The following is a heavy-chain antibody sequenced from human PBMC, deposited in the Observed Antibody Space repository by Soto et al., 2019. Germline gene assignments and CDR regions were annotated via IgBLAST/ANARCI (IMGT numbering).Heavy chain of an antibody. CDR3: ARTFYGGNSDWFEP. J-gene: IGHJ5*02. Sequence: GGSLRLSCSASGFTFSSYEMNWVRQAPGKGLEWVSYISSSGSTIYYADSVKGRFTISRDNAKNSLYLQMNSLRAEDTAVYYCARTFYGGNSDWFEPWGQGTLVTVYS. V-gene: IGHV3-48*03. CDR1: GFTFSSYE. CDR2: ISSSGSTI. D-gene: IGHD2-21*02.